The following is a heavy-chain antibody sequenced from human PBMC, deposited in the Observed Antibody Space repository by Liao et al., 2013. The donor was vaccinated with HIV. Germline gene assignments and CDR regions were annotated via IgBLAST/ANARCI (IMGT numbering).Heavy chain of an antibody. CDR1: GGSISSGSYY. CDR2: IYTSGST. CDR3: ASGARYYDFWSGFGTTSNNWFDP. Sequence: QVQLQESGPGLVKPSQTLSLTCTVSGGSISSGSYYWSWIRQPAGKGLEWIGRIYTSGSTNYNPSLKSRVTISVDTSKNQFSLKLSSVTAADTAVYYCASGARYYDFWSGFGTTSNNWFDPWGPGNPGHRLL. V-gene: IGHV4-61*02. J-gene: IGHJ5*02. D-gene: IGHD3-3*01.